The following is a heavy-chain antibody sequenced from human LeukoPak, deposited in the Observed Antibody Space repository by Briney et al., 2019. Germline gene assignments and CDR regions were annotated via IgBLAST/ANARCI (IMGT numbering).Heavy chain of an antibody. V-gene: IGHV3-74*01. CDR3: ARLTPPFDY. Sequence: GGSLRLSCAASGFTFSSYWMHWDRQAPGKGLVWVARINSDGSSTNYGDSVKGRFTISRDNAKNTLYLQMNSLRAEDTAVYYCARLTPPFDYWGQGALVTVSS. D-gene: IGHD3-16*01. CDR2: INSDGSST. J-gene: IGHJ4*02. CDR1: GFTFSSYW.